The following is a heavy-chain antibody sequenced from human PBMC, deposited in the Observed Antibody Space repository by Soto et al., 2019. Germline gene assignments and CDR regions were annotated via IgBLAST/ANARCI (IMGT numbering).Heavy chain of an antibody. J-gene: IGHJ4*02. CDR2: ISWDGGST. Sequence: GGSLRLSCAASGFTFDDYTMHWVRQAPGKGLEWVSLISWDGGSTYYADSVKGRFTISRDNSKNSLYLQMNSLRTEDTALYYCAKGRQSSSGYPDIDYWGQGTLVTVSS. D-gene: IGHD3-22*01. V-gene: IGHV3-43*01. CDR3: AKGRQSSSGYPDIDY. CDR1: GFTFDDYT.